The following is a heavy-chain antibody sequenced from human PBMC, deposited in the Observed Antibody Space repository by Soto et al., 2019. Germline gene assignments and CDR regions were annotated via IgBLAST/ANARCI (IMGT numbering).Heavy chain of an antibody. CDR1: GFTFSSYG. CDR2: ISYDGSNK. CDR3: AKESAARYFDY. D-gene: IGHD6-6*01. Sequence: GSLRLSCAASGFTFSSYGMHWVRQAPGKGLEWVAVISYDGSNKYYADSVKGRFTISRDNSKNTLYLQMNSLRAEDTAVYYCAKESAARYFDYWGQGTLVTVSS. V-gene: IGHV3-30*18. J-gene: IGHJ4*02.